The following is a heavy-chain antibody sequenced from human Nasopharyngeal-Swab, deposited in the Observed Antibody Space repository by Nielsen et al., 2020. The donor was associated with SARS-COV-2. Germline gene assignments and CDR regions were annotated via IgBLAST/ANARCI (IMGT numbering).Heavy chain of an antibody. D-gene: IGHD1-7*01. V-gene: IGHV3-13*01. CDR3: ARARGITGTTFLDY. Sequence: GESLKISCAASGFSFSSYDMYWVRQATGKGLEWVSAIGTAGDTYYPGFVKGRFTISREDTKKSLYLQMNSLRAGDTAVYYCARARGITGTTFLDYWGQGTLVTVSS. J-gene: IGHJ4*02. CDR1: GFSFSSYD. CDR2: IGTAGDT.